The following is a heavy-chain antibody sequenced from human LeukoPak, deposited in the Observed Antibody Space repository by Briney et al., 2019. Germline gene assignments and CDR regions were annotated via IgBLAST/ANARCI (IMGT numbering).Heavy chain of an antibody. V-gene: IGHV4-59*01. CDR2: IYYKGNT. J-gene: IGHJ4*02. Sequence: PSETLSLTCTVSGGPISSFYWSWIRQPPGKGLEWIGYIYYKGNTNYSPSLTSRVTISLDTSKNQFSLKLSSLTAADTAVYYCGRGGIAAAASGIDYWGQGTLVAVSS. D-gene: IGHD6-13*01. CDR3: GRGGIAAAASGIDY. CDR1: GGPISSFY.